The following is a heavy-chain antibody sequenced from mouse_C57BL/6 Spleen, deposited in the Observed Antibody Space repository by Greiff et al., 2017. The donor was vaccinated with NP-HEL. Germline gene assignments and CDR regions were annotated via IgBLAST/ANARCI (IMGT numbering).Heavy chain of an antibody. J-gene: IGHJ3*01. V-gene: IGHV2-3*01. CDR1: GFSLTSYG. CDR3: ARGDYGSSSAWFAY. Sequence: VKLMESGPGLVAPSQSLSITCTVSGFSLTSYGVSWVRQPPGKGLEWLGVIWGDGSTNYHLALISRLSISKDNSKSQVFLELNSLQTDDTATYYCARGDYGSSSAWFAYWGQGTLVTVSA. D-gene: IGHD1-1*01. CDR2: IWGDGST.